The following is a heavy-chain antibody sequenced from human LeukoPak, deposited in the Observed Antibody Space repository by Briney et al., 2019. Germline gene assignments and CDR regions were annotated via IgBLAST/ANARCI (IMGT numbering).Heavy chain of an antibody. CDR1: GFTFSPFS. J-gene: IGHJ4*02. Sequence: PWGSLRLSCAASGFTFSPFSLSWGRQAPGEGPGWGAAICISGGDTYYAGSVKGRFTVSRDNSKNTLYLQMDSLRADDTAVYYCAKRFYSDSSGYLGSIDYWGQGTLVTVSS. D-gene: IGHD3-22*01. CDR3: AKRFYSDSSGYLGSIDY. CDR2: ICISGGDT. V-gene: IGHV3-23*01.